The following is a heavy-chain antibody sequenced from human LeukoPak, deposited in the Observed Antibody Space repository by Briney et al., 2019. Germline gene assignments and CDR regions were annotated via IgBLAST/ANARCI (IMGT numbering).Heavy chain of an antibody. CDR2: ISGTGDST. V-gene: IGHV3-23*01. Sequence: GGSLRLSCAASGFTFSSYAMSWVRQAPGKGLEWVSAISGTGDSTYYADSVKRRFTISRDNSKNTLFPQMNSLRAEDTAVYYCAKDLWQYQFHYWGQGTLVTVSS. D-gene: IGHD2-2*01. J-gene: IGHJ4*02. CDR1: GFTFSSYA. CDR3: AKDLWQYQFHY.